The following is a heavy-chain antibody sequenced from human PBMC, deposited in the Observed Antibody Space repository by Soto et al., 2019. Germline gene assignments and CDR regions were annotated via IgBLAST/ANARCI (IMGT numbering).Heavy chain of an antibody. CDR1: GGSFSGYY. J-gene: IGHJ6*02. Sequence: SETLSLTCAVYGGSFSGYYWSWIRQPPGKGLEWIGEINHSGSTNYNPSLKSRVTISVDTSKNQFSLGLSSVTAADTAVYYCARGGAGLIVVVPAASPQAMDVWGQGTTVTVSS. V-gene: IGHV4-34*01. CDR2: INHSGST. CDR3: ARGGAGLIVVVPAASPQAMDV. D-gene: IGHD2-2*01.